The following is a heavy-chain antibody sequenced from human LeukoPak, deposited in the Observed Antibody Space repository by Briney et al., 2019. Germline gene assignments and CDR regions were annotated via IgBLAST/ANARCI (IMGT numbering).Heavy chain of an antibody. CDR3: ARVVGEKQWLARYYYYGMDV. CDR1: GFTFSSYA. J-gene: IGHJ6*02. Sequence: PGRSLRLSCAASGFTFSSYAMHWVRQAPGKGLEWVAVISYDGSNKYYADSVKGRFTISRDNSKNTLYLQMNSLRAEDTAVYYCARVVGEKQWLARYYYYGMDVWGQGTTVTVSS. V-gene: IGHV3-30*04. D-gene: IGHD6-19*01. CDR2: ISYDGSNK.